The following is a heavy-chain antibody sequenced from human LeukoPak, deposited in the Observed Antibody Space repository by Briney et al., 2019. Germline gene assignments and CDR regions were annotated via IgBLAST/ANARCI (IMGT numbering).Heavy chain of an antibody. CDR2: MNPNSGNT. D-gene: IGHD3-10*01. V-gene: IGHV1-8*01. J-gene: IGHJ4*02. CDR1: GYTFTSYD. CDR3: ARGCGSETYQRYYFDY. Sequence: WASVKVSCKASGYTFTSYDINWVRQATGQGLEWMGWMNPNSGNTGYAQKFQGRVTMTRDMSTSTVYMELSSLRSEDTAVYYCARGCGSETYQRYYFDYWGQGTLVTVSS.